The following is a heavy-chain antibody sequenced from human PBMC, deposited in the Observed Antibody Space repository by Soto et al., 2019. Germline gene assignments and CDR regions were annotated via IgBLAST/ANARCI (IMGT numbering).Heavy chain of an antibody. CDR3: ARESFLEVITTNYFDY. CDR1: GFTFSSYA. Sequence: GGSLRLSCAASGFTFSSYAMHWVRQAPGKGLEYVSAISSNGGSTYYANSVKGRFTISRDNSKNTLYLQMNSLRAEDTAVYYCARESFLEVITTNYFDYWGQGTLVTVSS. CDR2: ISSNGGST. V-gene: IGHV3-64*01. J-gene: IGHJ4*02. D-gene: IGHD3-22*01.